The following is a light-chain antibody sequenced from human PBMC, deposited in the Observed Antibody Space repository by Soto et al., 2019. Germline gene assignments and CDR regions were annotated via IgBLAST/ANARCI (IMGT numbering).Light chain of an antibody. CDR1: QSISKY. Sequence: DLQMTQSPSSLSASVGDVVNITCRASQSISKYINWYQQKPGKAPKLLIYAASSLESGVSSRFSGSGSGTEFTVTISSLQPEDFATYYCQQSYSTPLAFGGGTKVEVK. CDR2: AAS. V-gene: IGKV1-39*01. CDR3: QQSYSTPLA. J-gene: IGKJ4*01.